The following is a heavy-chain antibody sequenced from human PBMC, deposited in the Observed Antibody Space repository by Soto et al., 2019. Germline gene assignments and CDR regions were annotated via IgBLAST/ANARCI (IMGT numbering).Heavy chain of an antibody. CDR1: GFTVSSNY. J-gene: IGHJ4*02. CDR2: IYSGGST. CDR3: ARDTPGYSSGAGFDY. Sequence: PGGSLRLSCAASGFTVSSNYMSWVRPAPGKGLEWVSVIYSGGSTYYADSVKGRFTISRDNSKNTLYLQMNSLRAEDTAVYYCARDTPGYSSGAGFDYWGQGTLVTVSS. D-gene: IGHD6-19*01. V-gene: IGHV3-53*01.